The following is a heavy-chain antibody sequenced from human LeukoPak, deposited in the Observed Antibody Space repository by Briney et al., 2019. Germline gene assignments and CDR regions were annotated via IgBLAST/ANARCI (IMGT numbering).Heavy chain of an antibody. CDR3: AKEMDLSRYCSSTSCHPFDF. Sequence: GGSLRLSCAASGFTFDDYAMHWVRQAPGKGLEWVSGISWNSGSIDYADSVKGRFIISRDNAKNSLYLQMGSLSTEDTAFYYCAKEMDLSRYCSSTSCHPFDFWGQGTLVTVSS. V-gene: IGHV3-9*01. CDR2: ISWNSGSI. J-gene: IGHJ4*02. CDR1: GFTFDDYA. D-gene: IGHD2-2*01.